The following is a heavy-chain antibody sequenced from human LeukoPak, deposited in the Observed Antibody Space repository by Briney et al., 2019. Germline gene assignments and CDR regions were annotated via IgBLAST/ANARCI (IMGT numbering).Heavy chain of an antibody. CDR2: ISAYNGNT. V-gene: IGHV1-18*01. CDR1: GYTFTSYG. CDR3: ARGRIVVVNPDYYYYMDV. Sequence: ASVKVSCKASGYTFTSYGISWVRQAPGQGLEWMGWISAYNGNTNYAQKLQGRVTMTTDTSTSTAYMELRSLRSDDTAVYYCARGRIVVVNPDYYYYMDVWGKGTTVTISS. J-gene: IGHJ6*03. D-gene: IGHD3-22*01.